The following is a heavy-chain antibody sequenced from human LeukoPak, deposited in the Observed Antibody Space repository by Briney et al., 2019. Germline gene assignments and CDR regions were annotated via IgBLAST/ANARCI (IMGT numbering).Heavy chain of an antibody. CDR2: IYSGGST. D-gene: IGHD6-13*01. CDR3: ASGYSSSWATFDY. V-gene: IGHV3-66*01. Sequence: AGGSLRLSCAASGFTVSSNYMSWVRQAPGKGLEWVSVIYSGGSTYYADSVKGRFTISRDTSKNTLYLQMNSLRAEDTAVYYCASGYSSSWATFDYWGQGTLVTVSS. J-gene: IGHJ4*02. CDR1: GFTVSSNY.